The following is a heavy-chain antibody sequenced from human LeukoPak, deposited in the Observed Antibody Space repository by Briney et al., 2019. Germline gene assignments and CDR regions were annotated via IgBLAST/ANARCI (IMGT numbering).Heavy chain of an antibody. CDR2: IIPILGTA. V-gene: IGHV1-69*13. Sequence: VASVTVSCTASGGTFSSYAISWVRQAPGQGLEWMGGIIPILGTASDAQKFQGRVTITADESTSTAYMELSSLRSEDTAVYYCARVSTGRSYNYYYGMDVWGQGTTVTVSS. D-gene: IGHD3-16*02. J-gene: IGHJ6*02. CDR1: GGTFSSYA. CDR3: ARVSTGRSYNYYYGMDV.